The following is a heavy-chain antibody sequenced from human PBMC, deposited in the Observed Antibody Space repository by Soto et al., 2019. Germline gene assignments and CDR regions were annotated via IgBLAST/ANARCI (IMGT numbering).Heavy chain of an antibody. Sequence: ASVKVSCKASGYTFTSYGISWVRQAPGQGLEWMGWISAYNGNTNYAQKLQGRVTMTTDTTTRTAYMELRSLRSDDTAVYYCARRAVAGTPNYYYYYMDVWGKGTTVTVSS. CDR3: ARRAVAGTPNYYYYYMDV. J-gene: IGHJ6*03. CDR2: ISAYNGNT. V-gene: IGHV1-18*01. D-gene: IGHD6-19*01. CDR1: GYTFTSYG.